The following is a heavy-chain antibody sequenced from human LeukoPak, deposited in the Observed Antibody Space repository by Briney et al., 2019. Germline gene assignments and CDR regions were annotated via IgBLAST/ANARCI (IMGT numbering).Heavy chain of an antibody. CDR3: ARDRSGYSYSQYFNM. CDR1: GDSIGRSSYY. CDR2: IFYSGST. V-gene: IGHV4-39*07. J-gene: IGHJ3*02. Sequence: SETLSLTCTVSGDSIGRSSYYWGWIRQPPGKGLEWIGSIFYSGSTYYNPSLKSRVSISVDISKNQFSLKLSSVTAADTAVYFCARDRSGYSYSQYFNMWGQGTMVTVSP. D-gene: IGHD6-25*01.